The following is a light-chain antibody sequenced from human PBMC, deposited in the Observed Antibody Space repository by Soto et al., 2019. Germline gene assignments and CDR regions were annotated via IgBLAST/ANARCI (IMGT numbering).Light chain of an antibody. J-gene: IGLJ1*01. CDR2: QVT. CDR3: SSYTDSSNYV. CDR1: SSDLAIYNY. V-gene: IGLV2-14*01. Sequence: QSVLTQPASVSGSPGPSITISCTGTSSDLAIYNYVSWYQQQPGQAPKLMIYQVTNRPSWVSNRFSACWPGSTAPLPIPGLQAEDEADYCCSSYTDSSNYVFGNGTKVTVL.